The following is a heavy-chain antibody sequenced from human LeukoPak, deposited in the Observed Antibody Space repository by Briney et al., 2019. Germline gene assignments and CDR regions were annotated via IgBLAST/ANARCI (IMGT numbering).Heavy chain of an antibody. Sequence: GGSLRLSCAVSGFTFSSYWMHWVHQVPGKGLVWVSRINSDGSSTNYADSVKGRFTISRDNAKNTLYLQMNSLRAEDTAVYYCAREEDYYDSRGYYRFFAFDIWGQGTMVTVSS. J-gene: IGHJ3*02. CDR2: INSDGSST. CDR1: GFTFSSYW. V-gene: IGHV3-74*01. CDR3: AREEDYYDSRGYYRFFAFDI. D-gene: IGHD3-22*01.